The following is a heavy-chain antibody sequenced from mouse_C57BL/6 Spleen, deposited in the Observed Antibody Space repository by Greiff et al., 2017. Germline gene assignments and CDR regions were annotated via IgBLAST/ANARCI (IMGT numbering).Heavy chain of an antibody. CDR1: GYSITSGYY. J-gene: IGHJ3*01. V-gene: IGHV3-6*01. Sequence: EVQLQQSGPGLVKPSQSLSLTCSVTGYSITSGYYWNWIRQFPGNKLEWMGYISYDGSNNYNPSLKNRISITRDTSKNQFFLKLNSVTTEDTATYYCAREDGSRMRFAYWGQGTLVTGSA. CDR3: AREDGSRMRFAY. D-gene: IGHD1-1*01. CDR2: ISYDGSN.